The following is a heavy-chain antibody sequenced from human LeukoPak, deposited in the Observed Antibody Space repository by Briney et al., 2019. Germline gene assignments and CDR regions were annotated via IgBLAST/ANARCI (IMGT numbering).Heavy chain of an antibody. D-gene: IGHD6-13*01. CDR1: GFTFSSYG. CDR3: ARDRVAAAGLFDY. CDR2: IWYDGSNK. J-gene: IGHJ4*02. V-gene: IGHV3-33*01. Sequence: PGGSLRLSCAASGFTFSSYGMHWVRQAPGKGLEWVAVIWYDGSNKYYADSVKGRFTISRDKSKNTLYLQMNSLRAEDTAVYYCARDRVAAAGLFDYWGQGTLVTVSS.